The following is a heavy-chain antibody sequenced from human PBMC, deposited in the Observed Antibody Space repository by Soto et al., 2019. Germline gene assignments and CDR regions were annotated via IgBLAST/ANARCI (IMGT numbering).Heavy chain of an antibody. D-gene: IGHD6-13*01. CDR3: ARDVAAADY. CDR1: GYSFTSYA. Sequence: QVQLVQSGAEEKKPGASVKVSCKASGYSFTSYAMHWVRQAPGQRLEWMGWINAGNGNTKYSPKFQGRVTITRDKSASTAYMELSRLRSGDTAVYYCARDVAAADYWGQGTLVTVSS. CDR2: INAGNGNT. V-gene: IGHV1-3*05. J-gene: IGHJ4*02.